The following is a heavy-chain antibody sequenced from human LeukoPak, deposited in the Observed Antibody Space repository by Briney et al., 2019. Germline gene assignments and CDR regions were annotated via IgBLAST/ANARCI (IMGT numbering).Heavy chain of an antibody. CDR3: ARDSSGSSIDY. Sequence: SVKVSCKASGGTFSSYAISWVRQAPGQGLEWMGRIIPILGIANYAQKFQGRVTITADKSTSTAYMELSSLRSEDTAVYYYARDSSGSSIDYWGQGTLVTVSS. V-gene: IGHV1-69*04. J-gene: IGHJ4*02. CDR2: IIPILGIA. CDR1: GGTFSSYA. D-gene: IGHD3-10*01.